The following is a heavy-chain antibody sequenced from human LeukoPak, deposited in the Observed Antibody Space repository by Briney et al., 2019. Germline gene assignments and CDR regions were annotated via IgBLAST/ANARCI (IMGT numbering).Heavy chain of an antibody. J-gene: IGHJ1*01. Sequence: PSETLSLTCTVSGGSISSYYWSWIRQPPGKGLEWIGYTYYSGSTNYNPSLKSRVTISVDTSKNQFSLKLSSVTAADTAVYYCARWPQTLEEDAEYFQHWGQGTLVTVSS. CDR2: TYYSGST. V-gene: IGHV4-59*01. CDR3: ARWPQTLEEDAEYFQH. CDR1: GGSISSYY.